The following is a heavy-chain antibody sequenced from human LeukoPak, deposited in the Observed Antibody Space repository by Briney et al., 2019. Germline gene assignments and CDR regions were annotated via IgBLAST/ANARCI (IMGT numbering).Heavy chain of an antibody. V-gene: IGHV3-30*18. J-gene: IGHJ4*02. CDR3: AKDRGYGSGSYLVNN. Sequence: GRSLRLSCAASGFTFSSYGMHWVRQASGKGLEWVAVISYDGSNKYYADSVKGRFTISRDNSKNTLYLQMNSLRAEDTAVYYCAKDRGYGSGSYLVNNWGQGTLVTVSS. CDR1: GFTFSSYG. D-gene: IGHD3-10*01. CDR2: ISYDGSNK.